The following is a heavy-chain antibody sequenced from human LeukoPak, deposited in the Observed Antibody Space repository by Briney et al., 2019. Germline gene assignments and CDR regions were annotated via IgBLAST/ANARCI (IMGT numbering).Heavy chain of an antibody. D-gene: IGHD6-6*01. CDR2: ISGSGGST. V-gene: IGHV3-23*01. CDR1: GFTFSSYA. J-gene: IGHJ4*02. CDR3: ADPVVYSSPSDY. Sequence: GGSLRLSCAASGFTFSSYAMSWVRQAPGKGLEWVSAISGSGGSTYYADSVKGRFSISRDNSKNTLYLQMNSLRAEDTAVYYCADPVVYSSPSDYWGQGTLVTVSS.